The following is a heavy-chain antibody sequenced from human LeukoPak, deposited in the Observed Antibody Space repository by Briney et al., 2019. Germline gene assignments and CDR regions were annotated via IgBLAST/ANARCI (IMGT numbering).Heavy chain of an antibody. CDR3: ATSGRWRGSYYGFDY. CDR2: INPNSGGT. D-gene: IGHD1-26*01. Sequence: ASVKVSCKASGYTFTGYYMHWVRQAPGQGLEWMGWINPNSGGTNYAQKFQGRVTMTRDTSISTAYMELSSLRSEDTAVYYCATSGRWRGSYYGFDYWGQGTLVTVSS. J-gene: IGHJ4*02. V-gene: IGHV1-2*02. CDR1: GYTFTGYY.